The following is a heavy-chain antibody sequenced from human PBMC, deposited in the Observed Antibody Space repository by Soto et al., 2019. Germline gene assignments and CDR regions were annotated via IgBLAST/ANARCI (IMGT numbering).Heavy chain of an antibody. J-gene: IGHJ4*02. CDR2: IRYDGSNK. Sequence: QVQLVESGGGVVQPGRSLRLSCAASGFTFSSYGMHWVRQAPGKGLVWVAVIRYDGSNKYYADSVKGRFTISRDNSKNTVYLQMNSLRADDTAVYYCARVNYSSGDYSDYWGQGTLVTVSS. CDR1: GFTFSSYG. V-gene: IGHV3-33*01. D-gene: IGHD3-22*01. CDR3: ARVNYSSGDYSDY.